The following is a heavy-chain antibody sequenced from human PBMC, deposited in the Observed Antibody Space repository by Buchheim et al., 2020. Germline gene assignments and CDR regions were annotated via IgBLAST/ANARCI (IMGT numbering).Heavy chain of an antibody. CDR2: IASSGGYP. V-gene: IGHV3-23*01. CDR1: GFTFNTYA. J-gene: IGHJ5*02. Sequence: EVQLLESGGGLVQPGGSLRLSCAASGFTFNTYAMSWVRQAPGQGLEWVSGIASSGGYPLYADSVKGFFTIYRDNFKNTMSLQMNSLRDEDTALYYCAKDVRYCSNNRCDSWGQG. CDR3: AKDVRYCSNNRCDS. D-gene: IGHD2-2*01.